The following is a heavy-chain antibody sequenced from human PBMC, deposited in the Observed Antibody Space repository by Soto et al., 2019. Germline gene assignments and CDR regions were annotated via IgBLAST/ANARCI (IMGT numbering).Heavy chain of an antibody. CDR1: GYAFTSNR. CDR3: ARDRSGWYDF. CDR2: ISPHNGNA. Sequence: VSVKGSWKTCGYAFTSNRLSWVRRAPGQGLEWMGWISPHNGNAKYAQKFQDRVTMTADTAASTVYMELRSLRSDDSAVFYCARDRSGWYDFWGQGTMVTVSS. D-gene: IGHD6-19*01. J-gene: IGHJ4*02. V-gene: IGHV1-18*01.